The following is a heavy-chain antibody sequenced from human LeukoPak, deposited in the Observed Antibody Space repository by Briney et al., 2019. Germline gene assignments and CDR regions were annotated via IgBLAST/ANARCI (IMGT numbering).Heavy chain of an antibody. J-gene: IGHJ4*02. CDR3: AREGPIAVAGTFDF. D-gene: IGHD6-19*01. CDR1: GFKFRDYY. Sequence: RGSLRLSCAASGFKFRDYYMSWIRQAPGKGLEWLAYISIGGSTIYYADSVKGRFTISRDNAKNSLFLQMNSLRVDDTAVYFCAREGPIAVAGTFDFWGQGTLVTVSS. CDR2: ISIGGSTI. V-gene: IGHV3-11*01.